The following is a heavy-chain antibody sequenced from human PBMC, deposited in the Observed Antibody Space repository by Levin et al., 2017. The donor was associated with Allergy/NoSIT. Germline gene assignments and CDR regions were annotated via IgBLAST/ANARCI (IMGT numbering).Heavy chain of an antibody. D-gene: IGHD3-22*01. CDR1: GFTFSSYW. CDR3: ARAPYSYYDSSGYPDY. J-gene: IGHJ4*02. V-gene: IGHV3-7*01. CDR2: IKQDGSEK. Sequence: GESLKISCAASGFTFSSYWMSWVRQAPGKGLEWVANIKQDGSEKYYVDSVKGRFTISRDNAKNSLYLQMNSLRAEDTAVYYCARAPYSYYDSSGYPDYWGQGTLVTVSS.